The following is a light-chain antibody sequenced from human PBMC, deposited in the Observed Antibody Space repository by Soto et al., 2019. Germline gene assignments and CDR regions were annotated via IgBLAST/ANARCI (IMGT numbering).Light chain of an antibody. CDR2: DSF. Sequence: DIVLTQSPGTLSLSPGESATLSCRASESVTSDFLAWYQKRPGQTPRLLIYDSFRKATGVPDRFSGSGSGTDLTLTITRLEPEDFAVYYCQQYGAGSPPYTFGQGTKLDIK. CDR3: QQYGAGSPPYT. J-gene: IGKJ2*01. V-gene: IGKV3-20*01. CDR1: ESVTSDF.